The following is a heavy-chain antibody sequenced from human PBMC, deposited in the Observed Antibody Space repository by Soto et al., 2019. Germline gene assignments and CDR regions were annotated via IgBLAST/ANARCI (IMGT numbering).Heavy chain of an antibody. CDR2: ISSSGSTI. CDR3: ARDLSDFWSGYYVDY. J-gene: IGHJ4*02. Sequence: GGSLRLSCAASGFTFSDYYMSWIRQAPGKGLEWVSYISSSGSTIYYADSVKGRFTISRDNAKNSLYLQMNSLRAEDTAVYYCARDLSDFWSGYYVDYWGQGTQVTVSS. CDR1: GFTFSDYY. D-gene: IGHD3-3*01. V-gene: IGHV3-11*01.